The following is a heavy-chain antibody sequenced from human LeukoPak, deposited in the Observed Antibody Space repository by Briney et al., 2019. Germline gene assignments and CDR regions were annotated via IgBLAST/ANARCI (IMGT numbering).Heavy chain of an antibody. CDR1: GFTFSSYS. CDR2: IKQDGSET. CDR3: AGGRGWLIDY. V-gene: IGHV3-7*01. Sequence: GGSLRLSCAASGFTFSSYSMNWVRQAPGKGLEWVANIKQDGSETFYVNSVKGRFTISRDNAKNSLYLQMRSLRAEDTAVYYCAGGRGWLIDYWGQGTLVTVSS. J-gene: IGHJ4*02. D-gene: IGHD6-19*01.